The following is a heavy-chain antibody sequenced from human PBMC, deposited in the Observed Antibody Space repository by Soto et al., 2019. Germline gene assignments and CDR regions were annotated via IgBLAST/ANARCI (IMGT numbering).Heavy chain of an antibody. CDR2: IIAIFGTA. Sequence: QVQLVQSGAEVKKPGSSVKVSCKASGGTFSSYAISWVRQAPGQGLEWMGGIIAIFGTADYAQKFQGRVTITADEATSTAYMELSSLRSEDTAVYYCAKPPSIQDYYYGMDVWGQGTTVTVSS. CDR1: GGTFSSYA. J-gene: IGHJ6*02. V-gene: IGHV1-69*12. D-gene: IGHD6-6*01. CDR3: AKPPSIQDYYYGMDV.